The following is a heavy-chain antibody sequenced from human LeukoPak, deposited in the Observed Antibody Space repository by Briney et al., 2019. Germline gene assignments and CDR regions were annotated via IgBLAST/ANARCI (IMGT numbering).Heavy chain of an antibody. CDR1: GGSFSGYY. D-gene: IGHD2-15*01. CDR2: INHSGST. V-gene: IGHV4-34*01. J-gene: IGHJ4*02. CDR3: ASTGYCSGGSCYPGGIDY. Sequence: SETLSLTCAVYGGSFSGYYWSWIRQPPGKGLEWIGEINHSGSTNYNPSLKSRVTISVDTSKNQFSLKLSSVTAADTAVYYCASTGYCSGGSCYPGGIDYWGQGTLVTVSS.